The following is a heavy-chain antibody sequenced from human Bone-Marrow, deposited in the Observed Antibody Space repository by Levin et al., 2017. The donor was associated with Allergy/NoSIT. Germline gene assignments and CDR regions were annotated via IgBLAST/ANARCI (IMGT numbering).Heavy chain of an antibody. D-gene: IGHD3-10*01. J-gene: IGHJ4*02. Sequence: AGGSLRLSCAASGFTSSIYGMHWVRQAPGKGLEWVALISYDGSNKFYADSVKGRFTISRDNSKNTLYLEMNSLRAEDTAVYYCAKVWGEYSSGSGSSLDYWGQGTLVTVSS. CDR1: GFTSSIYG. CDR2: ISYDGSNK. V-gene: IGHV3-30*18. CDR3: AKVWGEYSSGSGSSLDY.